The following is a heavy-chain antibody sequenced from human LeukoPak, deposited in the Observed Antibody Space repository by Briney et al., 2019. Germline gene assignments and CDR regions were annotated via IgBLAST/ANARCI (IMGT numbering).Heavy chain of an antibody. CDR2: IRYDGSNK. V-gene: IGHV3-30*02. J-gene: IGHJ6*03. Sequence: PGGSLRLSCAASGFTFSSYGMHWVRQAPGKGLEWVAFIRYDGSNKYYADSVKGRFTISRDNSKNTLYLQMNSLRAEDTAVYYCARVGGEWLVETYYYYMDVWGKGTTVTISS. CDR1: GFTFSSYG. D-gene: IGHD6-19*01. CDR3: ARVGGEWLVETYYYYMDV.